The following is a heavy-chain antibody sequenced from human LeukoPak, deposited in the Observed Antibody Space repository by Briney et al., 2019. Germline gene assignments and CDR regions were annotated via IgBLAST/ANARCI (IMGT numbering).Heavy chain of an antibody. CDR3: AVRYSYGYYDY. CDR1: GYTFSSFV. D-gene: IGHD5-18*01. V-gene: IGHV1-2*02. CDR2: INPNSGGT. J-gene: IGHJ4*02. Sequence: ASVKVSCKASGYTFSSFVISWVRQAPGQGLEWMGWINPNSGGTNYAQKFQGRVTMTRDTSISTAYMELSRLRSDDTAVYYCAVRYSYGYYDYWGQGTLVTVSS.